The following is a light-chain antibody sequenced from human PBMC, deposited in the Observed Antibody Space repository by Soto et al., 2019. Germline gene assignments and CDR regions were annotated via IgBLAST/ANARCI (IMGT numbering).Light chain of an antibody. CDR3: QQYNNWPRT. J-gene: IGKJ1*01. CDR1: QSVSSN. CDR2: GAS. Sequence: EIVMTQSPATLYVSPGERATLSCRASQSVSSNLAWYQQKPGQAPRLIIYGASTRATGIPARFSGSVSGTEFTLTISSLQSEDFAVYYCQQYNNWPRTFGQGTKVEIK. V-gene: IGKV3-15*01.